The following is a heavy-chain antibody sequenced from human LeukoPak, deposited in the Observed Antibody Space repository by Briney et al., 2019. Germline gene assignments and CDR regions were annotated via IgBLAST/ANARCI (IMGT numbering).Heavy chain of an antibody. J-gene: IGHJ5*02. D-gene: IGHD7-27*01. Sequence: SETLSLTCTVSGGSISSYYWSWIRQPAGKGLEWIGRIYTSGSTNYNPSLRSRVSISLDTSKNQFSLKLNSVTAADTAIYFCARRALITAATGEDSWFDPWGQGTLVTVSS. CDR1: GGSISSYY. CDR2: IYTSGST. V-gene: IGHV4-4*07. CDR3: ARRALITAATGEDSWFDP.